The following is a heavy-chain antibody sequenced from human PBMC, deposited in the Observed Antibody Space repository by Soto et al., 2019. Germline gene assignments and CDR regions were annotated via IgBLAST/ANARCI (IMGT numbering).Heavy chain of an antibody. CDR2: IYWNDDK. CDR3: AHSLAKSRYGWPEYFQH. Sequence: VSGPTLVNPTQTLTLTCTFSGFSLSTSGVGVGWIRQPPGKALEWLALIYWNDDKRYSPSLKSRLTITKDTSKNQVVLTMTNMDPVDTATYYCAHSLAKSRYGWPEYFQHWGQGTLVTVSS. V-gene: IGHV2-5*01. D-gene: IGHD6-13*01. J-gene: IGHJ1*01. CDR1: GFSLSTSGVG.